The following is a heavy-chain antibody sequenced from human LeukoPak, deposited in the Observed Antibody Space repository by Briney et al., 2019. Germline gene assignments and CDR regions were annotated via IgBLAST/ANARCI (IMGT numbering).Heavy chain of an antibody. CDR3: ARSDSSSWYRSTRFDP. D-gene: IGHD6-13*01. Sequence: SETLSLTCTVSGGSISSGGYYWSWIRQHPGKGLEWIGYIYYSGSTFYNPSLKSRVTISVDTSKNQFSLKLSSVTAADTAVYYCARSDSSSWYRSTRFDPWGQGALVTVSS. CDR1: GGSISSGGYY. CDR2: IYYSGST. J-gene: IGHJ5*02. V-gene: IGHV4-31*03.